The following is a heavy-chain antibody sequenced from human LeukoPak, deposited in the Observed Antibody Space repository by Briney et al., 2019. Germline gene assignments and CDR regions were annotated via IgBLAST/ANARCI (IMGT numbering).Heavy chain of an antibody. CDR3: ARDRRKRIAVAGTREDPDAFDI. CDR2: IYSGGST. CDR1: GFTVSSNY. J-gene: IGHJ3*02. D-gene: IGHD6-19*01. V-gene: IGHV3-66*01. Sequence: GGSLRLSCAASGFTVSSNYMSWVRQAPGKGLEWVSVIYSGGSTYYADSVKGRFTISRDNSKNTLYLQMNSLRAEDTAVYYCARDRRKRIAVAGTREDPDAFDIWGQGTMVTVSS.